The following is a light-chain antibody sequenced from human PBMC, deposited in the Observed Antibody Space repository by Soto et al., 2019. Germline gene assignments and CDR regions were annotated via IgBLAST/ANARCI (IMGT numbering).Light chain of an antibody. CDR2: GVT. J-gene: IGLJ2*01. V-gene: IGLV2-14*01. CDR1: SSDVGGYNY. Sequence: QSALTQPASVSGSPGQSITISCTGTSSDVGGYNYVSWYQQHPGKAPKLMIYGVTNRPSGVSNRFSGSKSTNTASLTISGLQAEDEADYYCSSYTSSSTLSVVFGGGTQLTVL. CDR3: SSYTSSSTLSVV.